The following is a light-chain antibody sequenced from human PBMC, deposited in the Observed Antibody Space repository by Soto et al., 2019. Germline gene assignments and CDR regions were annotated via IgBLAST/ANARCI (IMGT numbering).Light chain of an antibody. J-gene: IGLJ2*01. Sequence: QSALTQPASVSGSPGQSITISCTGTISDIGGYNYVSWYQQHPGKVPKLMIYDVTNRPSEISNRFSGSKSGNTASLTISGLQAEDEADYYCSSYTSRSTLVFGGGTQLTVL. CDR3: SSYTSRSTLV. CDR1: ISDIGGYNY. CDR2: DVT. V-gene: IGLV2-14*03.